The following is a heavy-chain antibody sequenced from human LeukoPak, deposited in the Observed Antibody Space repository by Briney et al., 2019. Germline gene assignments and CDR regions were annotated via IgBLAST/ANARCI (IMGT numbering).Heavy chain of an antibody. D-gene: IGHD1-1*01. CDR2: IKEDGSEK. V-gene: IGHV3-7*01. CDR1: GFTFSSYW. CDR3: ASNLIKVLHAFDI. J-gene: IGHJ3*02. Sequence: GGSLRLSCAASGFTFSSYWMSWVRQAQGKGLEWVANIKEDGSEKYYVDSVKGRFTISRDNAKNSLYLQMNSLRAEDTAVYYCASNLIKVLHAFDIWGQGTVVTVSS.